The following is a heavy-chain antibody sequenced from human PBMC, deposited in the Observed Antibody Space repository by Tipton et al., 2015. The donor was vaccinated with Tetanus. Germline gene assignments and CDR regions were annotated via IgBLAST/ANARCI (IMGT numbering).Heavy chain of an antibody. J-gene: IGHJ4*02. Sequence: TLSLTCAVYGGSFSGYYWSWIRQPPGKGLEWIGEINHSGSTNYNPSLKSRVTISVDTSKNQFSLKLSYVTAADTAVYYCARHADYSNHHFDYWGQGTLVTVSS. CDR3: ARHADYSNHHFDY. V-gene: IGHV4-34*01. CDR1: GGSFSGYY. D-gene: IGHD4-11*01. CDR2: INHSGST.